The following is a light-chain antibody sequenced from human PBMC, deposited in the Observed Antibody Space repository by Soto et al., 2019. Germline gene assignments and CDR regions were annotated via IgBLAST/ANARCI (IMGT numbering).Light chain of an antibody. J-gene: IGLJ3*02. V-gene: IGLV2-14*01. CDR2: EVS. Sequence: QSALTQPASVSGSPGQSITISCTGTSSDVGGYNYVSWYQQYPGKAPKLLIYEVSNRPSGISHRFSGSKSGNTASLTISGLLAEDEADYYCSSYTSSSSWVFGGGTKVTVL. CDR1: SSDVGGYNY. CDR3: SSYTSSSSWV.